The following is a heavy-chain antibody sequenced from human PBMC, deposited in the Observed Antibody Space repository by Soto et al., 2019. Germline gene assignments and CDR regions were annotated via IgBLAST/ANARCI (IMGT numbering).Heavy chain of an antibody. J-gene: IGHJ4*02. CDR3: ARTPWDGYTGYYFDY. CDR2: IYHSGST. V-gene: IGHV4-4*02. CDR1: GGSISSSNW. D-gene: IGHD5-18*01. Sequence: QVQLQESGPGLVKPSGTLSLTCAVSGGSISSSNWWSWVRQPPGKGLGWIGEIYHSGSTNYNPSLMSRVTISVDKSKNQFSLKLSSVTAADTAVYSCARTPWDGYTGYYFDYWGQGTLVTVSS.